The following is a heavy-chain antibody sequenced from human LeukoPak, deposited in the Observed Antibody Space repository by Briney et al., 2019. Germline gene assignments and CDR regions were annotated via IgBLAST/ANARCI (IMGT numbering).Heavy chain of an antibody. V-gene: IGHV3-23*01. Sequence: GGSLGLSCAASGFTFSSYAMSWVRQAPGKGLEWVSAISGCGGSTYYADSVKGRFTISRDNSKNTLYLQMNSLRAEDTAVYYCAKAIYGSGSHPVDYWGQGTLVTVSS. CDR1: GFTFSSYA. CDR3: AKAIYGSGSHPVDY. CDR2: ISGCGGST. D-gene: IGHD3-10*01. J-gene: IGHJ4*02.